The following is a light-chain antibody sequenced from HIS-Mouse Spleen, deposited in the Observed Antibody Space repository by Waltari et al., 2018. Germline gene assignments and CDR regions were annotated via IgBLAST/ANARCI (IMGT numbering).Light chain of an antibody. V-gene: IGLV2-23*01. Sequence: QSALTQPASVSGSPGQSITISCTGTSSDVGSYNLFSWYQQHPRKAPKPMIYEGSKRPSGVSNRFSGSKSGNTASLTISGLQAEDEADYYCCSYAGSSTYWVFGGGTKLTVL. CDR3: CSYAGSSTYWV. J-gene: IGLJ3*02. CDR2: EGS. CDR1: SSDVGSYNL.